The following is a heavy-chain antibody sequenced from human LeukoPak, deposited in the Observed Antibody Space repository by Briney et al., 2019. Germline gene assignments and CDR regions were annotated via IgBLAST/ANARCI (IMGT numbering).Heavy chain of an antibody. CDR3: ARARIAAAGSVY. CDR2: IYYSGST. Sequence: SETLSLTCTVSGGSISSGGYYWSWIRQHPGKGLEWIGYIYYSGSTYYNPSLKSRVTISVDTSKNQFSLKLSSVTAADTAVYYCARARIAAAGSVYWGQGTLVTVSS. D-gene: IGHD6-13*01. CDR1: GGSISSGGYY. V-gene: IGHV4-30-4*08. J-gene: IGHJ4*02.